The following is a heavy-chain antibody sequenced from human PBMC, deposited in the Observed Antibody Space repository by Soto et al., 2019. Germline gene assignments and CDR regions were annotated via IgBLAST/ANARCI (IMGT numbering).Heavy chain of an antibody. CDR1: GFTFSSYS. Sequence: EVQLVESGGGLVKPGGSLRLSCAASGFTFSSYSMNWVRQAPGKGLEWVSSISSSSSYIYYADSVKGRFTISRDNAKNSLYLQMNSLRAEDTAVYYCAGTYGSGSSLDYWGQGTLVTVSS. CDR3: AGTYGSGSSLDY. V-gene: IGHV3-21*01. CDR2: ISSSSSYI. D-gene: IGHD3-10*01. J-gene: IGHJ4*02.